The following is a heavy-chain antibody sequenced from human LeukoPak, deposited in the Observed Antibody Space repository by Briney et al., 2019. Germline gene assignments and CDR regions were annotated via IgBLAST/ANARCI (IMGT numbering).Heavy chain of an antibody. J-gene: IGHJ4*02. Sequence: GGSLRLSCAASGFIFSLYSMIWVRQAPGKGLEWVSSISGSSNSIYDADSVKGRFTISRDNAKNSLYLQMNSLRVEDTAVYYCARAGGPYGDYALDYGGQGTLVTVSS. CDR3: ARAGGPYGDYALDY. V-gene: IGHV3-21*01. D-gene: IGHD4-17*01. CDR1: GFIFSLYS. CDR2: ISGSSNSI.